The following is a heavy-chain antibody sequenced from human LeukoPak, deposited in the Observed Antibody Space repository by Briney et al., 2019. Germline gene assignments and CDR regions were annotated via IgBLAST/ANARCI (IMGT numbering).Heavy chain of an antibody. CDR3: ARDLGRVANDYYFDS. Sequence: PSETLSHTCTISGASISSHYWSWIRQPPGKELEWIGYIDNGGSPKYSPSLRSRVTISVVTSKNQFSLKSNSVTAADTAVYYCARDLGRVANDYYFDSWGQGTLVTVSS. D-gene: IGHD4/OR15-4a*01. CDR2: IDNGGSP. J-gene: IGHJ4*02. V-gene: IGHV4-59*11. CDR1: GASISSHY.